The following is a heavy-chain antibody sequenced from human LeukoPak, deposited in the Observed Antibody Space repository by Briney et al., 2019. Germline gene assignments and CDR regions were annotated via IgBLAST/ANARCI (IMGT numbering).Heavy chain of an antibody. J-gene: IGHJ4*02. CDR1: GFTFSSYN. CDR2: ITSTSSYT. V-gene: IGHV3-21*04. D-gene: IGHD3-22*01. CDR3: ATPVGAYDSSGYYQGGIVDY. Sequence: GGSLRLSCAASGFTFSSYNMNWARQAPGKGLEWVSSITSTSSYTYYADSVKGRFTISRDNSKNTLYLQMNSLRAEDTAVYYCATPVGAYDSSGYYQGGIVDYWGQGTLVTVSS.